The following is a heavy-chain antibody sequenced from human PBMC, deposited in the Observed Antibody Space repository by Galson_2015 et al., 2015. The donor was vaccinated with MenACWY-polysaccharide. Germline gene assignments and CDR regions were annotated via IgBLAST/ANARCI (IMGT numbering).Heavy chain of an antibody. CDR1: GITFSNSW. J-gene: IGHJ4*02. V-gene: IGHV3-7*01. Sequence: SLRLSCAVSGITFSNSWMTWVRQAPGKGLEWVANIKEDGSEKYYVDSVEGRFTISTDNAKNSLYLQMNSLRAEDTAVYYCARISDDNSGSQYRSFGYWGQGTLVTVSS. D-gene: IGHD1-26*01. CDR3: ARISDDNSGSQYRSFGY. CDR2: IKEDGSEK.